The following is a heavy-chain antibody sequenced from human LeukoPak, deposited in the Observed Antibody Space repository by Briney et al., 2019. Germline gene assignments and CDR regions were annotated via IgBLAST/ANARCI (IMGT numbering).Heavy chain of an antibody. CDR3: ATGIAAAGTVY. CDR1: GFTFSSYS. Sequence: GGSLRLSCAASGFTFSSYSMNWVRQAPGKGLEWVSSISSSSSYIYYADSVKSRFTISRDNAKNSLYLQMNSLRAEDTAVYYCATGIAAAGTVYWGQGTLVTVSS. CDR2: ISSSSSYI. J-gene: IGHJ4*02. V-gene: IGHV3-21*01. D-gene: IGHD6-13*01.